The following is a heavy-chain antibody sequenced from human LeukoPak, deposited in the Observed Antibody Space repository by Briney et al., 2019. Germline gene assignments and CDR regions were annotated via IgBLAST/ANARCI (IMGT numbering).Heavy chain of an antibody. V-gene: IGHV1-8*03. CDR1: GYTFTGYY. Sequence: ASVKVSCKASGYTFTGYYMHWVRQAPGQGLEWMGWMNPNSGNTGYAQKFQGRVTITRNTSISTAYMELSSLRSEDTAVYYCARGQVLHYYDSSGYTQYAFDIWGQGTMVTVSS. J-gene: IGHJ3*02. CDR3: ARGQVLHYYDSSGYTQYAFDI. D-gene: IGHD3-22*01. CDR2: MNPNSGNT.